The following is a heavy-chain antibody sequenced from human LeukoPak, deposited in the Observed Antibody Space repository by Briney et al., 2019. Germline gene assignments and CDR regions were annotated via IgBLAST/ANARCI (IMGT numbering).Heavy chain of an antibody. V-gene: IGHV3-48*03. CDR3: ARDGGYCSSTSCYTAGNWFDP. J-gene: IGHJ5*02. CDR2: ISSSGSTI. CDR1: GFTFSSYE. Sequence: PGGSLRLSCAASGFTFSSYETNWVRQAPGKGLEWVSYISSSGSTIYYADSVKGRFTISRDNAKNSLYLQMNSLGAEDTAVYYCARDGGYCSSTSCYTAGNWFDPWGQGTLVTVSS. D-gene: IGHD2-2*02.